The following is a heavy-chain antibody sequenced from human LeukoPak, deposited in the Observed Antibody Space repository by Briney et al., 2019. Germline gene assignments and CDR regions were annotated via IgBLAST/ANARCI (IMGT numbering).Heavy chain of an antibody. Sequence: GGSLRLSCAASGFTFSSYSMNWVRQAPGKGLEWVSSISSSSSYIYYADSVKGRFTISRDNAKNSLYLQMNSLRAEDTAVYYCARDCSSTICSDYGMDVWGQGTTVTVSS. CDR3: ARDCSSTICSDYGMDV. D-gene: IGHD2-2*01. CDR2: ISSSSSYI. J-gene: IGHJ6*02. CDR1: GFTFSSYS. V-gene: IGHV3-21*01.